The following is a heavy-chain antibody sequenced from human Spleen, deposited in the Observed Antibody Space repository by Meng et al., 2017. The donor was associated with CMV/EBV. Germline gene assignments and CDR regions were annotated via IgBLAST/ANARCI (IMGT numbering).Heavy chain of an antibody. Sequence: VLLVHSGAEGTEAGASVKFVYKASSYTFSSYGISGVRQAPGQALEWMGWISAYNGNTNDAQKLQGRDTMTTDTSTSTAYMELRSLRSDDTAVYYCARYCSGGSCYSPLDYWGQGTLVTVSS. D-gene: IGHD2-15*01. J-gene: IGHJ4*02. CDR1: SYTFSSYG. CDR3: ARYCSGGSCYSPLDY. V-gene: IGHV1-18*01. CDR2: ISAYNGNT.